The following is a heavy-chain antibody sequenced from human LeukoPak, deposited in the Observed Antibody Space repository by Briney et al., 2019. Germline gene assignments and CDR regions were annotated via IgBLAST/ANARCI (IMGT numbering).Heavy chain of an antibody. CDR3: ARGNDYGDY. CDR2: ISSGGTYI. CDR1: GFTFSSYS. V-gene: IGHV3-21*01. Sequence: GGSLRLSCAASGFTFSSYSMNWVRQAPGKGLEWVSSISSGGTYIYYADLLKGRFTISRDNAQNSLYLQMNSLRAEDTAVYYCARGNDYGDYWGQGTLVTVSS. J-gene: IGHJ4*02.